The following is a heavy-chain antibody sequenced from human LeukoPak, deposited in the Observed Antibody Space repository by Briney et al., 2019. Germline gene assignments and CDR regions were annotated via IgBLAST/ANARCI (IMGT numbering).Heavy chain of an antibody. CDR1: GFTFSSYS. V-gene: IGHV3-33*06. Sequence: GGSLRLSCAASGFTFSSYSMNWVRQAPGKGLEWVAVIWYDGSNKYYADSVKGRFTISRDNSKNTLYLQMNSLRAEDTAVYYCAKGPDYGGYYYYYYMDVWGKGTTVTVSS. J-gene: IGHJ6*03. D-gene: IGHD3-16*01. CDR2: IWYDGSNK. CDR3: AKGPDYGGYYYYYYMDV.